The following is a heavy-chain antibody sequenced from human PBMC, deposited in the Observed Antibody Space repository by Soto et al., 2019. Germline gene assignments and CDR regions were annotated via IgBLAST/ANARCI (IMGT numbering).Heavy chain of an antibody. V-gene: IGHV1-8*01. CDR1: GYTFTSYD. J-gene: IGHJ6*02. CDR2: MNPNSGNT. Sequence: QVQLVQSGAEVKKPGASVKVSCKASGYTFTSYDINWVRQATGQGLEWMGWMNPNSGNTGYAQKFQGRVTMTRNTSIRTAYMELSSLRSEDPAVYYCARSVADFWSGYNGMDVWGQGTTVTVSS. CDR3: ARSVADFWSGYNGMDV. D-gene: IGHD3-3*01.